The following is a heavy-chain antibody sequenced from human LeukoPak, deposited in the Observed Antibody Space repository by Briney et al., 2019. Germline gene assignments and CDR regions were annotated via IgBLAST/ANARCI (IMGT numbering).Heavy chain of an antibody. CDR2: ISLSSGFT. CDR3: AKLFKAYSSSWIDY. J-gene: IGHJ4*02. V-gene: IGHV3-11*03. CDR1: GFTFSDYY. D-gene: IGHD6-13*01. Sequence: GGSLRLSCAASGFTFSDYYMSWIRQAPGQGLEWVAYISLSSGFTNYADSVKGRFAISRDNAKNSLYLQMDSLRTEDTAIYYCAKLFKAYSSSWIDYWGQGNLVTVSS.